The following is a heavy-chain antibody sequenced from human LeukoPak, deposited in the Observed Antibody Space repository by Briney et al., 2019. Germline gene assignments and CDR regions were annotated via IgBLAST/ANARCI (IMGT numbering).Heavy chain of an antibody. D-gene: IGHD5-24*01. CDR3: ARDPGEMALYYFDY. J-gene: IGHJ4*02. CDR1: GGTFSSYA. V-gene: IGHV1-46*01. CDR2: INPSGGST. Sequence: ASVKVSCKASGGTFSSYAISWVRQAPGQGLEWMGIINPSGGSTSYAQKFQGRVTMTRDMSTSTVYMELSSLRSEDTAVYYCARDPGEMALYYFDYWGQGTLVTVSS.